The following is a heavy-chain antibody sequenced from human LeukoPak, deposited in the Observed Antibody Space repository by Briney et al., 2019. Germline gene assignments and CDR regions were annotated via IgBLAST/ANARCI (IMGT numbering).Heavy chain of an antibody. V-gene: IGHV3-7*03. D-gene: IGHD5-12*01. CDR1: GFTVSSNY. CDR3: AIGSGYSGYDFGGFDY. J-gene: IGHJ4*02. CDR2: IKQDGSEK. Sequence: GGSLRLSCAASGFTVSSNYMSWVRQAPGKGLEWVANIKQDGSEKYYVDSVKGRFTISRDNAKNSLYLQMNSLRAEDTAVYYCAIGSGYSGYDFGGFDYWGQGTLVTVSS.